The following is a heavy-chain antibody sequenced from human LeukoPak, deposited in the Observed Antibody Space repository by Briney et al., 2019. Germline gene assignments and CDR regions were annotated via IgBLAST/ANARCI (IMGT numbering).Heavy chain of an antibody. Sequence: GASVKVSCKASGYTFTSYYMHWVRQAPGQGLEWMGVINPSGGSTSYAQKFQGRVTMTRDTSTSTVYMELSGLRSEDTAVYYCARDGILGDSSYYFDYWGQGTLVTDSS. CDR1: GYTFTSYY. CDR3: ARDGILGDSSYYFDY. J-gene: IGHJ4*02. D-gene: IGHD6-19*01. V-gene: IGHV1-46*01. CDR2: INPSGGST.